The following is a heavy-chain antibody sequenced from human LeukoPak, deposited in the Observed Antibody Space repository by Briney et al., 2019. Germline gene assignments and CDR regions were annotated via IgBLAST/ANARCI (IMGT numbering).Heavy chain of an antibody. J-gene: IGHJ6*02. D-gene: IGHD1-14*01. CDR3: ARQRFRSYYYYGMDV. V-gene: IGHV5-51*01. CDR2: IYPGDSDT. Sequence: RGESLKISCKGSGYSFTSYWIGWVRQMPGKGLEWMGIIYPGDSDTRYSPSFQGQVTISADKSISTAYLQWSSLKASDTAMYYCARQRFRSYYYYGMDVWGQGTTVTVSS. CDR1: GYSFTSYW.